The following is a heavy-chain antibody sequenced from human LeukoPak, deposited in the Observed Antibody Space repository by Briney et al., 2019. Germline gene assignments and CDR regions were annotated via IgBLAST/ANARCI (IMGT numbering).Heavy chain of an antibody. Sequence: SETLSLTCAVSGYSISSGRYWGCIRQPPGKGLEWIGSVFHSGSTYYNPSLKSRVTISVDTSKNQFSLNLRSVTAADTAVYYCARSLSTAGIDYWGQGALVTVSS. D-gene: IGHD2-2*01. V-gene: IGHV4-38-2*01. CDR3: ARSLSTAGIDY. CDR2: VFHSGST. CDR1: GYSISSGRY. J-gene: IGHJ4*02.